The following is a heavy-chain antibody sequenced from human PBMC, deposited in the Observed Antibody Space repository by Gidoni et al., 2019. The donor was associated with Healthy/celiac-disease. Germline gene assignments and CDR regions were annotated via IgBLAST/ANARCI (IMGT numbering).Heavy chain of an antibody. CDR3: AREDDSSGYYSPYFDY. V-gene: IGHV4-61*02. J-gene: IGHJ4*02. CDR2: IYTSGST. CDR1: GGSISSGSYS. D-gene: IGHD3-22*01. Sequence: QVQLQESGPGLVKPSQTLSLTCTVSGGSISSGSYSWSWIRQPAGKGLEWIGRIYTSGSTNYNPSLKSRVTISVDTSKNQFSLKLSSVTAADTAVYYCAREDDSSGYYSPYFDYWGQGTLVTVSS.